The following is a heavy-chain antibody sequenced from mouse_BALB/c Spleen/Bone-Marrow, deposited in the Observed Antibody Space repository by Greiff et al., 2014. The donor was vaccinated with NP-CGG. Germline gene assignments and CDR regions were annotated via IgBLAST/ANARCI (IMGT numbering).Heavy chain of an antibody. Sequence: EVKVEESGGGLVQPGGSLKLSCAASGFTFSNYGMSWVRQTPDKRLELVATINSNGGITYYPDSVKGRFTISRDNAKNTLYLQRRRLKSEDTAMYYCAKNQEACDYWGQGTTLTVST. CDR3: AKNQEACDY. CDR2: INSNGGIT. D-gene: IGHD3-2*02. J-gene: IGHJ2*01. CDR1: GFTFSNYG. V-gene: IGHV5-6-3*01.